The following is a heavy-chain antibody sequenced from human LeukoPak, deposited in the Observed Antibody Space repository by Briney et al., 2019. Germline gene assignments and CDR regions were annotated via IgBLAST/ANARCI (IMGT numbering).Heavy chain of an antibody. CDR2: INPSGDFR. Sequence: EASVKVSCKASGYTSGTHWMHWVRQAPGQGLEWMAIINPSGDFRSYAQKFQGRLTVTRGMSISTAYMELSRLRSDDTAVYYCARGQRRHIDMAPSFDYWGQGTLVTVSS. CDR3: ARGQRRHIDMAPSFDY. D-gene: IGHD5-24*01. J-gene: IGHJ4*02. CDR1: GYTSGTHW. V-gene: IGHV1-46*01.